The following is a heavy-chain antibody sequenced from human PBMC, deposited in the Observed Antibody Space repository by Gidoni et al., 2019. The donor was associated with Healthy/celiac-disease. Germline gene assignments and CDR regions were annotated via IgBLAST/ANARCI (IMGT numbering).Heavy chain of an antibody. CDR2: ISWDGGST. CDR3: AKDRGYDSSGFDY. J-gene: IGHJ4*02. V-gene: IGHV3-43*01. D-gene: IGHD3-22*01. CDR1: GFTFDDYT. Sequence: EVQLVESGGVVVQPGGSLRLSCAASGFTFDDYTMHWVRQAPGKGLEWVSLISWDGGSTYYADSVKGRFTISRDNSKNSLYLQMNSLRTEDTALYYCAKDRGYDSSGFDYWGQGTLVTVSS.